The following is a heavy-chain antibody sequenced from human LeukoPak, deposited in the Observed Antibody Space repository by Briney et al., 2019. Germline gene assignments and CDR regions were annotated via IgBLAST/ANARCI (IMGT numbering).Heavy chain of an antibody. V-gene: IGHV1-2*02. D-gene: IGHD3-10*01. CDR2: INPNAGDT. Sequence: ASVKVSCKASGYTFTAWYMHWVRQAPGQGLEWMGWINPNAGDTNYTQKFQGRVTMTRDTSISTAYMGLSSLRSDDTAVYYCARGFNFDYWGQGALVTVSS. CDR1: GYTFTAWY. J-gene: IGHJ4*02. CDR3: ARGFNFDY.